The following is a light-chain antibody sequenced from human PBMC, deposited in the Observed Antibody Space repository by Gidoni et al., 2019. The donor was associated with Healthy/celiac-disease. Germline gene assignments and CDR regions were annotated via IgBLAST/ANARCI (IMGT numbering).Light chain of an antibody. V-gene: IGKV1-5*03. CDR1: QSISSW. Sequence: DIQMTQSPSTLSASVGDRVTITCRASQSISSWLAWYQQKPGKAPKLLIYKASSLESGVPSRFSGSGSGTEFTLTISSLQPDDFATYYCQQYNSYSGTFGGXTKVEIK. CDR2: KAS. CDR3: QQYNSYSGT. J-gene: IGKJ4*01.